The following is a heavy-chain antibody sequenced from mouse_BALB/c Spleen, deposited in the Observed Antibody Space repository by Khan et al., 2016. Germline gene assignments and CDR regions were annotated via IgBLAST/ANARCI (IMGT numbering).Heavy chain of an antibody. J-gene: IGHJ2*01. CDR3: ARDYYGSSYFDY. CDR2: ISYSGST. CDR1: GYSITSDYA. V-gene: IGHV3-2*02. D-gene: IGHD1-1*01. Sequence: EVQLQESGPGLVKPSQSLSLTCTVTGYSITSDYAWNWIRQFPGNKLEWMGYISYSGSTSYNPSLKSRISITRDTSKNQFFLQLNSVTTEDTATYYCARDYYGSSYFDYGGQGTTLTVSS.